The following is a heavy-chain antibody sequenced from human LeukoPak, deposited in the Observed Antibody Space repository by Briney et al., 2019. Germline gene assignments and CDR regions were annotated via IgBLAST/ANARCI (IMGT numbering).Heavy chain of an antibody. CDR3: ARAWRPYYYDSSGYYYA. D-gene: IGHD3-22*01. Sequence: PGGSLRLSCAASGFTFSSYSMNWVRQAPGKGLEWVSYISSSSSTIYYADSVKGRFTISRDNAKNSLYLQMNSLRAEDTAVYYCARAWRPYYYDSSGYYYAWGQGTLVTVSS. V-gene: IGHV3-48*01. CDR2: ISSSSSTI. CDR1: GFTFSSYS. J-gene: IGHJ4*02.